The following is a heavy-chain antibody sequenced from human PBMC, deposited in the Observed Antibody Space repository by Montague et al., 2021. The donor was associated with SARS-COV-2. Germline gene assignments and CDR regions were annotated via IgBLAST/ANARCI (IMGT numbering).Heavy chain of an antibody. J-gene: IGHJ4*02. D-gene: IGHD3-9*01. CDR1: GGSIRSSSYY. CDR2: IYFSGST. V-gene: IGHV4-39*01. Sequence: SETLSLTCTVSGGSIRSSSYYWGWIRQPPGKGLEWIGSIYFSGSTYYNPSLKSRVTISVDTSKNQFSLKLSSVTAADTAVYYCARHRITVVLGRRFDYWGQGTLVTVSS. CDR3: ARHRITVVLGRRFDY.